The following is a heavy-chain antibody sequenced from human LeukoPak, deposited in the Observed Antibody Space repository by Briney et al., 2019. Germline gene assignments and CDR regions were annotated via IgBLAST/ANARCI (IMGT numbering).Heavy chain of an antibody. V-gene: IGHV4-38-2*02. CDR2: IYHSGST. Sequence: SETLSLTCTVSGYSISSGYYWGWIRPPPGKGLEWIGSIYHSGSTYYNPSLKSRVTISVDTSKNQFSLKLSSVTAADTAVYYCARDGSYRGFDYWGQGTLVTVSS. CDR3: ARDGSYRGFDY. J-gene: IGHJ4*02. CDR1: GYSISSGYY. D-gene: IGHD1-26*01.